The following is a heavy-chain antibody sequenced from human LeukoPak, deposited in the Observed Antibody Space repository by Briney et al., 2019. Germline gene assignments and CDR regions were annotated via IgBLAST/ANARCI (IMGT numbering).Heavy chain of an antibody. V-gene: IGHV3-23*01. CDR1: GFTFSSYA. CDR3: AKDPDILLWFGESGADAFDI. J-gene: IGHJ3*02. CDR2: ISGSGGST. D-gene: IGHD3-10*01. Sequence: PGGSLRLSCAASGFTFSSYAMSWVRQAPGKGLEWVSAISGSGGSTYYADSVKGRFTISRDNSKNTLYLQMNSLRAEDTAVYYCAKDPDILLWFGESGADAFDIWGQGTMVTVSS.